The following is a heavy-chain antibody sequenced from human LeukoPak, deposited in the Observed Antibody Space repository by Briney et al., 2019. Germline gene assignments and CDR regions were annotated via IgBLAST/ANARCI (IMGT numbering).Heavy chain of an antibody. CDR3: ARNRAYGGSYFDACDI. CDR2: INPHNGKT. D-gene: IGHD1-26*01. CDR1: GGTFSSYA. Sequence: ASVKVSCKASGGTFSSYAISWVRQAPGQGLEWMGWINPHNGKTNYARKLQDRVTMTTDTATTTAYMELRSLRSDDTAVYYCARNRAYGGSYFDACDIWGQGTRVSVSS. J-gene: IGHJ3*02. V-gene: IGHV1-18*01.